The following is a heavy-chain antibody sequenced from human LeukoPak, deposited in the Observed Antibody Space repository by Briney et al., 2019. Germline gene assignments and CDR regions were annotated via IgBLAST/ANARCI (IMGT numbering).Heavy chain of an antibody. Sequence: ASVKVSCKASGYTFTSYGISWVRQAPGQGLEWMGWISAYNGNTNYAQKLQGRVTMTTDKSTSTAYMELSSLRSEDTAVYYCARPGYWGGWFDPWGQGTLVTVSS. CDR1: GYTFTSYG. CDR3: ARPGYWGGWFDP. D-gene: IGHD6-25*01. V-gene: IGHV1-18*01. CDR2: ISAYNGNT. J-gene: IGHJ5*02.